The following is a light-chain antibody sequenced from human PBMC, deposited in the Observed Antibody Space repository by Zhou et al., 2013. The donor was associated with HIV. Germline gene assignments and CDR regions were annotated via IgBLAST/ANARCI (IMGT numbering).Light chain of an antibody. V-gene: IGKV1-5*03. Sequence: DIQMTQSPSTLSASVGDRVTITCRASQSISFWLAWYQQKPGKAPKLLIYKASLLQDGVPSRFSGSGFGTEFSLTVSSLQPEDFATYYCQQYQSSSVTFVQG. J-gene: IGKJ5*01. CDR1: QSISFW. CDR3: QQYQSSSVT. CDR2: KAS.